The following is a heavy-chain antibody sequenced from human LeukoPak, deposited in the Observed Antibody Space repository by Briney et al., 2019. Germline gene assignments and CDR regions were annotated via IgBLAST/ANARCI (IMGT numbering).Heavy chain of an antibody. CDR2: ISGRGGST. V-gene: IGHV3-23*01. J-gene: IGHJ4*02. CDR1: GFTFSSCA. CDR3: AKSMAGYCDSTIDN. D-gene: IGHD2-2*01. Sequence: PGGSLRLSCAASGFTFSSCAMNWVRQAPGKGLEWVSAISGRGGSTYYADYVKGRSTISRDNSKNMLYLQMNSLRAEDTAVYYCAKSMAGYCDSTIDNWGQGTLVTVSS.